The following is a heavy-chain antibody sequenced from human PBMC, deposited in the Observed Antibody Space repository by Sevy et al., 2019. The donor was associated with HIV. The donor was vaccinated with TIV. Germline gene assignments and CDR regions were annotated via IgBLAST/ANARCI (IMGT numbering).Heavy chain of an antibody. CDR1: GFTFSTYA. J-gene: IGHJ4*02. D-gene: IGHD7-27*01. V-gene: IGHV3-30*16. CDR3: ARDQLGSIDY. Sequence: RGSLRLSCAVSGFTFSTYAMHWVRQAPGKGLECVAIVSSDGSEINYADSVKGRFTISRDNSRNTLYLQINSLRTEDTALYYCARDQLGSIDYWGQGTLVDVSS. CDR2: VSSDGSEI.